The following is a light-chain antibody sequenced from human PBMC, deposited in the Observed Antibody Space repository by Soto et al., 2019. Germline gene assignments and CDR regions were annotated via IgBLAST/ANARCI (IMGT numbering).Light chain of an antibody. CDR2: SAS. J-gene: IGKJ1*01. V-gene: IGKV3-20*01. CDR3: QDYGSSPWM. CDR1: QSVNPYY. Sequence: EIVLTQSAGTLSLSPGERATLSCRASQSVNPYYLAWYQQKPGQAPRLLIYSASSRATGIPDRFSGSGSGTDFTLTISRLEPEDFGVYYCQDYGSSPWMVGQGTKVEI.